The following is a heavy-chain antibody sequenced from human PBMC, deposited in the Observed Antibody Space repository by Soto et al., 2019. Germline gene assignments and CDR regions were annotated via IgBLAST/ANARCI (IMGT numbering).Heavy chain of an antibody. CDR3: ARSDYCTNGVCYSGMDV. J-gene: IGHJ6*01. V-gene: IGHV5-10-1*01. CDR1: GYSFTIYW. D-gene: IGHD2-8*01. CDR2: IDPSDSYT. Sequence: GESLKISCKGSGYSFTIYWISWVRQMPGKGLEWMGRIDPSDSYTNYSPSFQGHVTISADKSISTAYLQWSSLKASDTAMYYCARSDYCTNGVCYSGMDVWGQGTTVTVSS.